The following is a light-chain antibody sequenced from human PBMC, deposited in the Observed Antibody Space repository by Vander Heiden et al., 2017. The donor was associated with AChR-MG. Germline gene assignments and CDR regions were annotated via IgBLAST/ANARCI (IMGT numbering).Light chain of an antibody. CDR1: QSISSY. J-gene: IGKJ1*01. CDR2: AAS. CDR3: QQSYSTPWT. V-gene: IGKV1-39*01. Sequence: DIQMTQPPSSLSASVGDRVTITCRASQSISSYLNWYQQKPGKAPKLLVYAASSLQSGVPSRFSGSGSGTDFTLTISSLQPEDFATYYCQQSYSTPWTFGQETKVEIK.